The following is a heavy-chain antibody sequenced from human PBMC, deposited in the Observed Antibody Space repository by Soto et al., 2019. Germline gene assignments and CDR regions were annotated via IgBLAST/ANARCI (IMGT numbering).Heavy chain of an antibody. D-gene: IGHD3-22*01. Sequence: SVKVSCKASGGTFSSYTISWVRQAPGQGLEWMGRIIPILGIANYAQKFQGRVTITADKSTSTAYMELSSLRSEDTAVYYCAREGSDSSGYYFWGQGTLVTVSS. CDR2: IIPILGIA. J-gene: IGHJ4*02. CDR3: AREGSDSSGYYF. V-gene: IGHV1-69*04. CDR1: GGTFSSYT.